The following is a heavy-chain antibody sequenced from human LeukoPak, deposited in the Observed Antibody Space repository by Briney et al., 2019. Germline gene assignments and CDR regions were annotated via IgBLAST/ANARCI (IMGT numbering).Heavy chain of an antibody. Sequence: GGSLRLSCVASGFSFKTDGMHWVRQAPGKGLEWVAHIRHDGSLIYYSESAKGRFTISRDNSKNTLYLQMNSLRSDDTAVYYCTRGDDYGSNMCLPKFNWFDPWGQGSLVTVSS. CDR1: GFSFKTDG. J-gene: IGHJ5*02. D-gene: IGHD4-17*01. CDR2: IRHDGSLI. CDR3: TRGDDYGSNMCLPKFNWFDP. V-gene: IGHV3-30*02.